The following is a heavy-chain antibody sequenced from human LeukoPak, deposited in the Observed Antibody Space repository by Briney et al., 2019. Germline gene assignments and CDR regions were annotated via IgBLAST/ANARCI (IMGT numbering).Heavy chain of an antibody. V-gene: IGHV4-4*07. Sequence: PSETLSLTCTVSGGSISSYYWSWIRQPAGKGLEWIGRIYSNEITNYNPSLKSRVTMSVDTPKNQFSLKLGSVTAADTAVYYCAREGLDYHSNNWFDPWGQGTLVTVSS. CDR1: GGSISSYY. CDR3: AREGLDYHSNNWFDP. CDR2: IYSNEIT. D-gene: IGHD4/OR15-4a*01. J-gene: IGHJ5*02.